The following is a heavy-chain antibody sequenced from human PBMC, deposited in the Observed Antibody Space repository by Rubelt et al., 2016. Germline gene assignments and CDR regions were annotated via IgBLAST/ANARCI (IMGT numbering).Heavy chain of an antibody. V-gene: IGHV1-46*01. J-gene: IGHJ4*02. D-gene: IGHD2-21*01. CDR3: ARDGTSSDSDY. CDR1: GYTFTSYY. Sequence: QVQLVQSGAEVKKPGASVKVSCKASGYTFTSYYMHWVRQAPGQGLEWMGIINPSGGSTSYAQSFQGRVAMTRDTSTSTVYMELSSLRSDDTAVYYCARDGTSSDSDYWGQGTLVTVSS. CDR2: INPSGGST.